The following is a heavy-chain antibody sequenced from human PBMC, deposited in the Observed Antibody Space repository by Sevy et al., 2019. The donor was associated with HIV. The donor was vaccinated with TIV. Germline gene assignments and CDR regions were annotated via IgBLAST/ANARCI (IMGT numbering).Heavy chain of an antibody. D-gene: IGHD6-13*01. CDR2: IWYDGSNK. J-gene: IGHJ6*02. Sequence: GGSLRLSCAASGFTFSSYGMHWVRQAPGKGLEWVAVIWYDGSNKYYADSVKGRFTISRDNSKNTLYLQMNSLRAEDTAVYYCARCFHSSSWYYEYDYGMDVWGQGTTVTVSS. CDR1: GFTFSSYG. V-gene: IGHV3-33*01. CDR3: ARCFHSSSWYYEYDYGMDV.